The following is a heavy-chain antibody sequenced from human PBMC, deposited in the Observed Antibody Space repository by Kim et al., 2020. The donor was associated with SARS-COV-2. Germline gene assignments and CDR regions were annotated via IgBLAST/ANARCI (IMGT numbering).Heavy chain of an antibody. J-gene: IGHJ6*02. V-gene: IGHV3-30*04. Sequence: GGSLRLSCAASGFTFSSYAMHWVRQAPGKGLEWVAVISYDGSNKYYADSVKGRFTISRVNSKNTLYLQMNSLRAEDTAVYYCARDTSGNYYYGMDVWGQGTTVTVSS. CDR2: ISYDGSNK. CDR3: ARDTSGNYYYGMDV. D-gene: IGHD3-10*01. CDR1: GFTFSSYA.